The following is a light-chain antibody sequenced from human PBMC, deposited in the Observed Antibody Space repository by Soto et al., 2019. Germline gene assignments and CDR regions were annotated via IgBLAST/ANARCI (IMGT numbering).Light chain of an antibody. J-gene: IGLJ7*01. Sequence: QSVLTQPPSASRAPGQRVTISCTGSSSNIGAGYDVHWYQQLPGTAPKLLIYGNSNRPSGVPDRFSGSKSGTSASLAITGLQAEDEAHYYCQSYDSSLSGAVFGGGTQLTLL. V-gene: IGLV1-40*01. CDR1: SSNIGAGYD. CDR3: QSYDSSLSGAV. CDR2: GNS.